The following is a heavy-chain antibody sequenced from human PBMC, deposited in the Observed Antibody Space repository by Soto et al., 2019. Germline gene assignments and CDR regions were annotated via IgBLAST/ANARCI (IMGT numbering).Heavy chain of an antibody. CDR2: ISYDGRDT. V-gene: IGHV3-33*01. CDR3: ARGEGSGSYIFDY. CDR1: GFSFSRYG. J-gene: IGHJ4*02. D-gene: IGHD3-10*01. Sequence: VPLVESGGTVVQPGKSLRLSCAASGFSFSRYGMHWVRQAPGKGLEWVSIISYDGRDTYYEESVKGRFTISRDNSKNTLYLQMNSLRVEDTAVYYCARGEGSGSYIFDYWGRGTVVTVSS.